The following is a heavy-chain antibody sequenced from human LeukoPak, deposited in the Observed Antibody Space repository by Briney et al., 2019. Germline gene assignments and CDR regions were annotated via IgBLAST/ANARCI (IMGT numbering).Heavy chain of an antibody. V-gene: IGHV4-39*01. CDR1: GGSISSSDYY. D-gene: IGHD2-15*01. CDR3: ARHRDIVVVVAAPNWFDP. CDR2: IYYSGST. Sequence: KPSETLSLTCTVSGGSISSSDYYWGWIRQPPGKGLEWIGSIYYSGSTYYNPSLKSRVTISVDTSKNQFSLRLSSVTAADTAVYYCARHRDIVVVVAAPNWFDPWGQGTLVTVSS. J-gene: IGHJ5*02.